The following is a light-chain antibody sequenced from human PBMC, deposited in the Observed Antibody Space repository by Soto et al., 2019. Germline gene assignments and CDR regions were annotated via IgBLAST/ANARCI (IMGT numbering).Light chain of an antibody. V-gene: IGLV2-11*01. Sequence: QSALTQPRSVSGSPGQSVTISCTGTSSDVGGYNYVSWYQQYPGKAPKLMIYDVNKWPSGVPDRFSGSKSGTTASLTISGRQAEDEADYYCCSCAGGFTRVFGGGTKLTV. CDR1: SSDVGGYNY. CDR3: CSCAGGFTRV. J-gene: IGLJ3*02. CDR2: DVN.